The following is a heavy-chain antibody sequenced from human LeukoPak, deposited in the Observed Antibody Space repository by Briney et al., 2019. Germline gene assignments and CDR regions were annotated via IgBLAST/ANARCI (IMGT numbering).Heavy chain of an antibody. J-gene: IGHJ4*02. CDR1: GFTFSSYA. D-gene: IGHD3/OR15-3a*01. CDR3: ARRLGQKGPFDY. V-gene: IGHV4-34*01. CDR2: INHSGST. Sequence: GSLRLSCAASGFTFSSYAMSWVRQPPGKGLEWVGEINHSGSTNYNPSLKSRVTISVDTSKNQFSLKLSSVTAADTAVYYCARRLGQKGPFDYWGQGTLVTVSS.